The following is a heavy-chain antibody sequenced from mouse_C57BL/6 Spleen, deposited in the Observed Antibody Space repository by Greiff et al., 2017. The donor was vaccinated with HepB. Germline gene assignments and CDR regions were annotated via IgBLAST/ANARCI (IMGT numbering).Heavy chain of an antibody. J-gene: IGHJ1*03. CDR3: ARGGGLRQGGYWYFDV. Sequence: EVQLQQSGPGLVKPSQSLSLTCSVTGYSITSGYYWNWIRQFPGNKLEWMGYISYDGSNNYNPSLKNRISITRDTSKNQFFLKLNSVTTEDTATYYWARGGGLRQGGYWYFDVWGTGTTVTVSS. D-gene: IGHD2-4*01. CDR2: ISYDGSN. V-gene: IGHV3-6*01. CDR1: GYSITSGYY.